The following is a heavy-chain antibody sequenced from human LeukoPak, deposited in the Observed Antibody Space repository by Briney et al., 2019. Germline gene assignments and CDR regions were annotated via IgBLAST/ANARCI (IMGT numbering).Heavy chain of an antibody. CDR3: ARDGMAGWYLYNFYN. D-gene: IGHD6-19*01. J-gene: IGHJ4*02. Sequence: ASVKVSCKAAGYTFSNFAFSWVRQAPGQGLEWMGWISTYSGNTDYAQNLQGRVTMTTDTSTSTAYMELRSLKSDDTAVYYCARDGMAGWYLYNFYNWGQGTLVTVSS. CDR1: GYTFSNFA. CDR2: ISTYSGNT. V-gene: IGHV1-18*01.